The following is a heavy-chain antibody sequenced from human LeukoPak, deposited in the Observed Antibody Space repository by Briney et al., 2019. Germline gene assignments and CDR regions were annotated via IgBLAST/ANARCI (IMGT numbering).Heavy chain of an antibody. CDR3: ARGQEAATH. V-gene: IGHV3-23*01. CDR1: GFTFSSYA. CDR2: ISGSGGST. Sequence: GGSLRLSCAASGFTFSSYAMRWLHQAPGKGREWVSAISGSGGSTYYADSVKGRFTISRDNSKNTLYLQMNRLRAEDTAVYYCARGQEAATHWGQGTLVTVSS. J-gene: IGHJ4*02. D-gene: IGHD3-10*01.